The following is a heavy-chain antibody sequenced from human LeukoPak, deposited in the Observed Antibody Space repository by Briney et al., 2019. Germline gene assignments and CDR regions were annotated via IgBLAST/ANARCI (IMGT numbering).Heavy chain of an antibody. Sequence: GGSLRLSCAASGFTFSSYEMNWVRQAPGKGLEWVSYISSSGSTIYYADSVKGRFTISRDNSKNTLYLQMNSLRAEDTAVYYCARDNYAGNLGLFDFWGQGTLVTVSS. J-gene: IGHJ4*02. CDR1: GFTFSSYE. CDR2: ISSSGSTI. V-gene: IGHV3-48*03. D-gene: IGHD3-16*01. CDR3: ARDNYAGNLGLFDF.